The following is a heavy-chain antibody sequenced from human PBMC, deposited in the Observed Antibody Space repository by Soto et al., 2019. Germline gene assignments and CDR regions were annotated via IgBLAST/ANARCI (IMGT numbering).Heavy chain of an antibody. D-gene: IGHD3-10*01. CDR2: IYSGGST. V-gene: IGHV3-66*01. CDR1: GFTVSSNY. J-gene: IGHJ4*02. CDR3: ASGGYGSGSYYTSKPRDY. Sequence: GGSLRLSCAASGFTVSSNYVSWVRQAPGKGLEWVSVIYSGGSTYYADSVKGRFTISRDNSKNTLYLQMNSLRAEDTAVYYCASGGYGSGSYYTSKPRDYWGQGTLVTVSS.